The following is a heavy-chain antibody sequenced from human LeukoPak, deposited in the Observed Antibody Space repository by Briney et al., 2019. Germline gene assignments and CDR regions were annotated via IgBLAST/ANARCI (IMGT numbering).Heavy chain of an antibody. Sequence: PGGSLRLPCAASGFTFSNYWMSWVRQTPGKGLEWVANIKQDGSEKCSVDSVKGRFTISRDNAKNSLYLQMNSLRAEDTAVYYCARGSVLYDYDAFDIWGQGTLVTVSS. J-gene: IGHJ3*02. D-gene: IGHD5-12*01. CDR2: IKQDGSEK. CDR1: GFTFSNYW. CDR3: ARGSVLYDYDAFDI. V-gene: IGHV3-7*01.